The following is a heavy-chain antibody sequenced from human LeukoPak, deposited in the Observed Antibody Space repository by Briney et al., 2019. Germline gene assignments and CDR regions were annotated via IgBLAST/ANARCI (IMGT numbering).Heavy chain of an antibody. CDR3: AKDTSRSSSWYYGLDY. D-gene: IGHD6-13*01. J-gene: IGHJ4*02. CDR2: ISWNSGSI. CDR1: GFTFDDYA. V-gene: IGHV3-9*01. Sequence: GGSLRLSCAASGFTFDDYAMHWVRQAPGKGLEWVSGISWNSGSIGYADSVKGRFTISRDNAKNSLYLQMNSLSAEDTALYYCAKDTSRSSSWYYGLDYWGQGTLVTVSS.